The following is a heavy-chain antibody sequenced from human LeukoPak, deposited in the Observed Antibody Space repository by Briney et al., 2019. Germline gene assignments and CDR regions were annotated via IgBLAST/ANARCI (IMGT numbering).Heavy chain of an antibody. CDR2: VNPNSSGT. J-gene: IGHJ4*02. V-gene: IGHV1-2*02. CDR1: GYTFTGYY. Sequence: ASVKVSCKASGYTFTGYYMHWVRQAPGQGLEWMGWVNPNSSGTNYAQKFQGRVTMTRDTSISTAYMELSRLRSDDTAVYYCARGRFLEWLLYGYYFDYWGQGTLVTVSS. CDR3: ARGRFLEWLLYGYYFDY. D-gene: IGHD3-3*01.